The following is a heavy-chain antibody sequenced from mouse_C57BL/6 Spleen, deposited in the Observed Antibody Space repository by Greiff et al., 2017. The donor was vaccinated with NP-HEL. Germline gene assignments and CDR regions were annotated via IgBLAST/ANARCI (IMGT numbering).Heavy chain of an antibody. V-gene: IGHV14-4*01. D-gene: IGHD2-3*01. CDR3: TPYDGYPPWYFDV. CDR1: GFNIKDDY. Sequence: EVKLVESGAELVRPGASVKLSCTASGFNIKDDYMHWVKQRPEQGLEWIGWIDPENGDTEYASKFQGKATITADTSSNTAYLQLSSLTSEDTAVYYCTPYDGYPPWYFDVWGTGTTVTVSS. J-gene: IGHJ1*03. CDR2: IDPENGDT.